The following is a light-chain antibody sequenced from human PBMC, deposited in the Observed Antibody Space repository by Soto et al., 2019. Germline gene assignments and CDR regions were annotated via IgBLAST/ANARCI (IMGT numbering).Light chain of an antibody. V-gene: IGKV1-39*01. CDR2: GAS. J-gene: IGKJ5*01. CDR1: QSISGS. Sequence: DIQIAQSPSSLSASVRDRVTITCRASQSISGSLNWYQQQPGKAPKLLIYGASTLQSGVPSRLSGSGSGTDYTLTIRSLKPEDFATYYCQQSYRTPTFGQGTRLEI. CDR3: QQSYRTPT.